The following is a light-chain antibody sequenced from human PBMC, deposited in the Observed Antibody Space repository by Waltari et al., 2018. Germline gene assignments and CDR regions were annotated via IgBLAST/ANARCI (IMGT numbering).Light chain of an antibody. J-gene: IGKJ4*01. CDR1: QSISRF. CDR2: TAS. V-gene: IGKV1-39*01. Sequence: DIQMTQSPSSLSASLGDRVAITCRASQSISRFLNWYQQKRGKATALLIHTASNLQSGVPSRFSVSGSGTDFTLTITDLQPEDFATYFCQQSYGIPLTFGGGTKVEIK. CDR3: QQSYGIPLT.